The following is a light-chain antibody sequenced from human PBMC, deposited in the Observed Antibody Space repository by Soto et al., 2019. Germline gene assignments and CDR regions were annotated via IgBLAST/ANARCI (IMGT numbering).Light chain of an antibody. Sequence: DIQMTQSPSTLSASVGDRVTITCRASQSIGDSLAWYQQKPGKAPYLLISDVSSLERGVPSRFSGSGSGTEFTLTISSLQSDDFATYYCLQYNGYYRTFGQGTKVDIK. J-gene: IGKJ1*01. CDR1: QSIGDS. V-gene: IGKV1-5*01. CDR3: LQYNGYYRT. CDR2: DVS.